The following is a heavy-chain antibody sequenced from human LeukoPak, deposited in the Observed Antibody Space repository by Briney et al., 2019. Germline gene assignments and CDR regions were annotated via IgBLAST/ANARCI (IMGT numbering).Heavy chain of an antibody. Sequence: SETLSLTCTVSDGSLSNYYWSWIRQPPGKGLEWIGYIYYTGSTNYNPSLKSRVTISVDTSKNQFSLKLSSVTAADTAVYYCARDVGGYRYGYRPTELYWYFDLWGRGTLVTVSS. V-gene: IGHV4-59*12. CDR3: ARDVGGYRYGYRPTELYWYFDL. D-gene: IGHD5-18*01. CDR2: IYYTGST. CDR1: DGSLSNYY. J-gene: IGHJ2*01.